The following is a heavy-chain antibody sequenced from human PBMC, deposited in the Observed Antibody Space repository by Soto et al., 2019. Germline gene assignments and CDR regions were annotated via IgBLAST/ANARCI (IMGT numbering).Heavy chain of an antibody. Sequence: SETLSLTCTVSGGSIRSGSHYWSWIRQHPGKGLEWIGYIYYSGSTYYNPSLKSRITISISTSKNQFSLKLTSVTAADTAVYYCAREGGDGIDYWGQGTLVTVYS. CDR3: AREGGDGIDY. CDR2: IYYSGST. D-gene: IGHD3-16*01. J-gene: IGHJ4*02. V-gene: IGHV4-31*03. CDR1: GGSIRSGSHY.